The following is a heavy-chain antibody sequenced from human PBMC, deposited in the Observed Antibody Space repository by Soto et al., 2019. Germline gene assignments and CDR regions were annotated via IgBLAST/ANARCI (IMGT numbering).Heavy chain of an antibody. Sequence: GGSLRLSCADSGFTFTNAWMNWVRQAPGKWLEWVGRINSKIHGGTADYAAPVKGRFTISRDDSEYTRHLQMNSLKTEDAAGYYCAALPYNSGFDFGGQGXVVTV. J-gene: IGHJ4*02. D-gene: IGHD6-25*01. CDR1: GFTFTNAW. V-gene: IGHV3-15*01. CDR2: INSKIHGGTA. CDR3: AALPYNSGFDF.